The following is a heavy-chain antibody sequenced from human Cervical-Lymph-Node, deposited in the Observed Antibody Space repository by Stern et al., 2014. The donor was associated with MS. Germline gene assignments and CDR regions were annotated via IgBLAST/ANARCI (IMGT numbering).Heavy chain of an antibody. J-gene: IGHJ4*02. CDR2: IDNSGSTT. V-gene: IGHV4-4*02. Sequence: QVQLQESGPGLVKPSGTLSLTCSVSGYSISNGYWWSWVRQPPGKGLEWIGEIDNSGSTTSYNPSLGSRVTISVDSSKNHLSLRLTSVTAADTAVYYCARNGHYSSDYWGQGTRSPSPQ. CDR3: ARNGHYSSDY. CDR1: GYSISNGYW. D-gene: IGHD6-13*01.